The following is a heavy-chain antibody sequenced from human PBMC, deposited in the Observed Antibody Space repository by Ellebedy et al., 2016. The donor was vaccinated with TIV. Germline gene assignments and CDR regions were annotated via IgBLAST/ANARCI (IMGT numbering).Heavy chain of an antibody. D-gene: IGHD2-2*02. CDR3: ARSPYTGYSDLGFDY. CDR1: GFTFSNYW. Sequence: GESLKISCAASGFTFSNYWMSWVRQAPGKGLEWVANINQDGSETYYVVSVKGRFTISRANAKNSLYLQMNNLRADDTAVYYCARSPYTGYSDLGFDYWGQGSLVTVSS. CDR2: INQDGSET. J-gene: IGHJ4*02. V-gene: IGHV3-7*01.